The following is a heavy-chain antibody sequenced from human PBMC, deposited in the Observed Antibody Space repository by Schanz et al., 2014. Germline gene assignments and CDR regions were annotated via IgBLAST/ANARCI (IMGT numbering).Heavy chain of an antibody. CDR2: INTNTGNP. J-gene: IGHJ4*02. CDR3: TTETIAMAGTFSI. D-gene: IGHD6-19*01. CDR1: GYTFISDD. Sequence: QVQLVQSGAEVKKPGASVKVSCKASGYTFISDDINWVRQATGRGLEWVGWINTNTGNPTYAQGFTGRFVFSLDTSVSTAYLQISSLKAEDTAAYYCTTETIAMAGTFSIWGQGTLVTVSS. V-gene: IGHV7-4-1*02.